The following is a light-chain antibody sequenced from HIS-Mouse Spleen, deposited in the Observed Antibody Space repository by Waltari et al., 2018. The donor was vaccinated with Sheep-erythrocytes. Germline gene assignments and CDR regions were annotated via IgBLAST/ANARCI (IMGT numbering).Light chain of an antibody. CDR2: DNN. Sequence: QSVLTQPPSVSAAPGQKVTISCSGSSSNIGNNYVSWYQQLPGTAPKLLIYDNNKRPSGVPDRFSGSKSGTSATVGITGLQAGDEADYYCGTWDSSLSVWVFGGGTKLTVL. CDR3: GTWDSSLSVWV. V-gene: IGLV1-51*01. J-gene: IGLJ3*02. CDR1: SSNIGNNY.